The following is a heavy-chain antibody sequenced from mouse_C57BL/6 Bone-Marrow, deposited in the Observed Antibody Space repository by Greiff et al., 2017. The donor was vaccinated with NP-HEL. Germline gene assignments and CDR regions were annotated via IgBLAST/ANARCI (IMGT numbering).Heavy chain of an antibody. CDR3: ARWTRVPYYFDY. J-gene: IGHJ2*01. CDR2: IHPNSGST. Sequence: QVQLQQSGAELVKPGASVKLSCKASGYTFTSYWMHWVKQRPGQGLEWIGMIHPNSGSTNYNEKFKSKATLTVDKSSSTAYMQLSSLTSEDSAFYYCARWTRVPYYFDYWGQGTTLTVSS. V-gene: IGHV1-64*01. CDR1: GYTFTSYW.